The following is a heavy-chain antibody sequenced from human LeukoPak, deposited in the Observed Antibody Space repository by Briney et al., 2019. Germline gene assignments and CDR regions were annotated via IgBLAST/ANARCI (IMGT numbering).Heavy chain of an antibody. D-gene: IGHD2/OR15-2a*01. V-gene: IGHV1-8*01. CDR2: MNPNSGNT. J-gene: IGHJ6*02. CDR1: GYSFTSYD. CDR3: AKDMGPPRQYWRGYYYGMDV. Sequence: ASVKVSCKASGYSFTSYDINWVRQATGQGLEWMGWMNPNSGNTGYAQKFQGRVTMTRNTISTAYMELSSLRAEDTALYYCAKDMGPPRQYWRGYYYGMDVWGQGTTVTVSS.